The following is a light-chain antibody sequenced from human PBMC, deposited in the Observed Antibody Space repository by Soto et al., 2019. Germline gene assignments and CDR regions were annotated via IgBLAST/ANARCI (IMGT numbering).Light chain of an antibody. V-gene: IGLV2-11*01. J-gene: IGLJ2*01. CDR2: DVS. CDR3: CSDAGSYTWGVV. CDR1: SSDVGGYNY. Sequence: QSVLTQPRSVSGSPGQSVTISCTGTSSDVGGYNYVSWYQQHPGKAPKLMIYDVSKRPSGVPDRFSGSKSGNTASLTISGLQAEDEADYYCCSDAGSYTWGVVFGGGTKLTVL.